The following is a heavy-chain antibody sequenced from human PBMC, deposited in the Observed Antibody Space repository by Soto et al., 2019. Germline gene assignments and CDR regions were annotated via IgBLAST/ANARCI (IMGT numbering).Heavy chain of an antibody. Sequence: EVQLVESGGGLVQPGGSLRLSCAASGFTFSSYSMNWVRQAPGKGLQWISYISSSSNTIYYADSVKGRFTISRDYAKNSLYLQMNSLTDEDTALYYCVRGVPGDQTYFWYGMDVWGQGTTVTVSS. CDR2: ISSSSNTI. CDR1: GFTFSSYS. D-gene: IGHD7-27*01. V-gene: IGHV3-48*02. CDR3: VRGVPGDQTYFWYGMDV. J-gene: IGHJ6*02.